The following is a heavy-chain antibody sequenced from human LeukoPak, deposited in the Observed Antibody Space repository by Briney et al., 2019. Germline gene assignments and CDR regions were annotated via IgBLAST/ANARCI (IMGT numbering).Heavy chain of an antibody. D-gene: IGHD7-27*01. V-gene: IGHV3-30*02. CDR3: AKDYNWGWDY. CDR1: GFTFRGNG. Sequence: GGSLRLSCAASGFTFRGNGMPWVRQAPGKGLEWVAFIKPGAGNSKYYPDSVRGRFTISRDNSKNTLYLQLESLRAEDTAVYYCAKDYNWGWDYWGQGSLVIVSS. J-gene: IGHJ4*02. CDR2: IKPGAGNSK.